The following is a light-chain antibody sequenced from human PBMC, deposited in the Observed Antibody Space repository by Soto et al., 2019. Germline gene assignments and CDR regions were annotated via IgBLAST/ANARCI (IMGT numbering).Light chain of an antibody. Sequence: QSVLTQPASVSGSPGQSITISCTGTSSDVGNYNLVSWYQQHPGKAPKLVIYEGSKRPSGVSNRFSGSKSGNTASLTISGLQAEDEADYYCCSYAGSSTWVFGGGTKVTVL. CDR1: SSDVGNYNL. J-gene: IGLJ3*02. CDR2: EGS. CDR3: CSYAGSSTWV. V-gene: IGLV2-23*01.